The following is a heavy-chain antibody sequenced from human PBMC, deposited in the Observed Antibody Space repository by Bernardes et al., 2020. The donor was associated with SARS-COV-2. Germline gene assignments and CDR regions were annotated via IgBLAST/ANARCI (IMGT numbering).Heavy chain of an antibody. V-gene: IGHV1-3*01. D-gene: IGHD1-26*01. CDR2: INAAHGNT. CDR1: GYSFSNYA. CDR3: ASDPHPAGGIDVLGATSHLDF. Sequence: ASVKVSCKASGYSFSNYAIHWVRQAPGQSLEWMGWINAAHGNTGYSQNFQGRVTITRDPSASTSYMELSSLRSEDTAVYYCASDPHPAGGIDVLGATSHLDFWGQGTLVTVSS. J-gene: IGHJ4*02.